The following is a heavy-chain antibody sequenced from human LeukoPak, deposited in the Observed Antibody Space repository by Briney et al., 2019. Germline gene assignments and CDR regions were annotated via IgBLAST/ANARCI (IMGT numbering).Heavy chain of an antibody. CDR1: GYTFTSYY. CDR3: ARKVGATRFDP. V-gene: IGHV1-46*01. Sequence: HAASVKVSCKASGYTFTSYYMHWVRQAPGQGLEWMGIINPSGGSTSYAQKFQGRVTRTRDMSTSTVYMELSSLRSEDTAVYYCARKVGATRFDPWGQGTLVTVSS. J-gene: IGHJ5*02. CDR2: INPSGGST. D-gene: IGHD1-26*01.